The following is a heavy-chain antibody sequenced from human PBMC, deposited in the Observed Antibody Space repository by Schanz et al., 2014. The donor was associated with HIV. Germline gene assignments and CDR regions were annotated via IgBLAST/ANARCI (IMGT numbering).Heavy chain of an antibody. CDR3: ARDMAIAVNLLEDYYYAMDV. Sequence: QVQLVQSGAEVKKPGSSVKVSCKSSGGTFSTYAISWVRQAPGQGLELMGGLIPIFGTANYTQKFRDRVTITADMSTDTVYMELSSLRSEDTAVYYCARDMAIAVNLLEDYYYAMDVWGHGTTVTVSS. CDR2: LIPIFGTA. J-gene: IGHJ6*02. CDR1: GGTFSTYA. V-gene: IGHV1-69*06. D-gene: IGHD6-19*01.